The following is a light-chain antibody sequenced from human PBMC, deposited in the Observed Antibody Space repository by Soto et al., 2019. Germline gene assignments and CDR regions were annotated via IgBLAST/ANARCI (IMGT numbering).Light chain of an antibody. V-gene: IGKV3-20*01. CDR2: GAS. CDR3: LQYGSSPLFT. Sequence: EIVLTQSPGTLSLSPGERATLSCRASQTVSSTYLAWYKQKPGQAPRLLIFGASIRATGIPDRFSVSGSGTDFTLTINSLEPEDFAVYYCLQYGSSPLFTFGPGTKVDIK. CDR1: QTVSSTY. J-gene: IGKJ3*01.